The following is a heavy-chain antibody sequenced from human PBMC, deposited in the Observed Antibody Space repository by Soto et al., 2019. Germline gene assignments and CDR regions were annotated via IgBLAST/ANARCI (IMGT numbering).Heavy chain of an antibody. CDR3: ARDGSYCTNGVCYLDY. Sequence: ASVKVSCKASGYTFTSYGIGWVRQAPGQGLEWMGWISAYNGNTNYAQKLQGRVTMTTDTSTSTAYMELRSLRSDDTAVYYCARDGSYCTNGVCYLDYWRQGTLVTVSS. D-gene: IGHD2-8*01. V-gene: IGHV1-18*04. CDR2: ISAYNGNT. CDR1: GYTFTSYG. J-gene: IGHJ4*02.